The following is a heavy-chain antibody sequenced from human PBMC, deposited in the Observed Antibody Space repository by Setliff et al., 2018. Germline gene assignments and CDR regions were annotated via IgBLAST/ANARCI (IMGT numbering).Heavy chain of an antibody. CDR1: GDSISSGSYY. V-gene: IGHV4-39*07. J-gene: IGHJ4*02. CDR3: ATYGAYARHYFDY. Sequence: ASETLSLTCTVSGDSISSGSYYWTWIRQPAGKGLEWIGSIYHSGSTYYNPSLKSRVTISVDTSKNQFSLKLASVTAADTAVYYCATYGAYARHYFDYWGQGTLVTVSS. CDR2: IYHSGST. D-gene: IGHD5-12*01.